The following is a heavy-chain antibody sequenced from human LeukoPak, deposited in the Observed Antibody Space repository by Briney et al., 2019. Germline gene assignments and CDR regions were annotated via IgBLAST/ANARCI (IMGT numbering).Heavy chain of an antibody. V-gene: IGHV4-38-2*02. CDR3: ARRKDIFYMDV. Sequence: SETLSLTCTVSGYSITSGYYWGWIRQPPGKGLEWIGTIYHSGSTYYNPSLKSRVTISVDTSENQFSLKLSSVTAADTAVYYCARRKDIFYMDVWGKGTTVTISS. CDR2: IYHSGST. D-gene: IGHD5-12*01. CDR1: GYSITSGYY. J-gene: IGHJ6*03.